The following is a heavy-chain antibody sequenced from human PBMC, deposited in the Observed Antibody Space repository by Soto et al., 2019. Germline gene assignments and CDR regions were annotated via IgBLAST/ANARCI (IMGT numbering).Heavy chain of an antibody. J-gene: IGHJ5*02. CDR1: GFTFSSYG. Sequence: GGSLRLSCAASGFTFSSYGMHWVRQAPGKGLEWVAVIWYDGSNKYYADSVKGRFTISRDNSKNTLYLQMNSLRAEDTAVYYCARDNPPYSSRWSYNWFDHWGQGTLVTVSS. D-gene: IGHD6-13*01. CDR3: ARDNPPYSSRWSYNWFDH. V-gene: IGHV3-33*01. CDR2: IWYDGSNK.